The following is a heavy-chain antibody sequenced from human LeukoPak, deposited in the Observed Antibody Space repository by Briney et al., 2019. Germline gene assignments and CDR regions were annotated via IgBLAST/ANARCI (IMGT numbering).Heavy chain of an antibody. D-gene: IGHD1-26*01. J-gene: IGHJ3*02. CDR2: INPNSGGT. V-gene: IGHV1-2*02. CDR3: AITLGATGPYGAFDI. Sequence: GASVKVSCKASGYTFTGYYMHWVRQAPGQGLEWMGWINPNSGGTNYAQKFQDRVTMTRDTSISTAYMELSRLRSDDTAVYYCAITLGATGPYGAFDIWGQGAMVTVSS. CDR1: GYTFTGYY.